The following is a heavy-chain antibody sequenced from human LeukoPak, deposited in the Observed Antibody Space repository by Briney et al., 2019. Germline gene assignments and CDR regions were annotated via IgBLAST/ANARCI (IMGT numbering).Heavy chain of an antibody. CDR2: IYPGDSDT. V-gene: IGHV5-51*01. D-gene: IGHD6-19*01. CDR1: GYSFTSYW. J-gene: IGHJ6*02. Sequence: GESLKISCKGSGYSFTSYWIGWVRQMPGKGLEWMGIIYPGDSDTRYSPSFQGQVTTSADKSISTAYLQWSSLKASDTAMYYCARVSVAGTSYYYYGMDVWGQGTTVTVSS. CDR3: ARVSVAGTSYYYYGMDV.